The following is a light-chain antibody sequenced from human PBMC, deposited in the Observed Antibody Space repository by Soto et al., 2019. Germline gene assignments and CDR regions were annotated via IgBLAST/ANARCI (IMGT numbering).Light chain of an antibody. V-gene: IGLV3-9*01. Sequence: SYELTQPLSVSVALGQTARITCGGNNIASKNVHWYQQKPGQAPVLAIYRDNNRPSGIPERFSGSNSGNTATLTISRAQAGDEADYYCQVWDSSTAVFGGGTKVTVL. CDR3: QVWDSSTAV. J-gene: IGLJ3*02. CDR1: NIASKN. CDR2: RDN.